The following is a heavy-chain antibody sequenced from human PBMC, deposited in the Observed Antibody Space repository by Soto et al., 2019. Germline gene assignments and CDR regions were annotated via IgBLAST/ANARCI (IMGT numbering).Heavy chain of an antibody. D-gene: IGHD3-10*01. J-gene: IGHJ6*02. CDR3: AGELWFGDRRAALDV. CDR2: IYYSGST. V-gene: IGHV4-30-4*01. CDR1: GGSISSGDDY. Sequence: SETLSLTCPVSGGSISSGDDYWSWIRQPPGKGLEWIGYIYYSGSTYYNPSLKSRVTISVDTSKNQFSLKLSSVTAADTAVYYCAGELWFGDRRAALDVWGQGATVTVAS.